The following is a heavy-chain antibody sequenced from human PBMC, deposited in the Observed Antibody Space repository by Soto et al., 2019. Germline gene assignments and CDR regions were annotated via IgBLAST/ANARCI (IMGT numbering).Heavy chain of an antibody. V-gene: IGHV4-31*03. CDR1: GGSISSGGYY. D-gene: IGHD5-18*01. CDR2: IYYSGST. CDR3: ARDRIQLWLPRGYYYYYGMDV. J-gene: IGHJ6*02. Sequence: LSLTCTVSGGSISSGGYYWSWIRQHPGKGLEWIGYIYYSGSTYYNPSLKSRVTISVDTSKNQFSLKLSSVTAADTAVYYCARDRIQLWLPRGYYYYYGMDVWGQGTTVTVSS.